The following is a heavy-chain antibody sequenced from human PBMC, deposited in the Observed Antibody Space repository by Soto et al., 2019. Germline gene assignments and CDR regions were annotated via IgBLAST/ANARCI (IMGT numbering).Heavy chain of an antibody. CDR3: AREIAAPSPKVYYYGMDV. Sequence: GGSLRLSCAASGFTFSSYAMHWVRQAPGKGLEWVAVISYDGSNKYYADSVKGRFTISRDNSKNTLYLQMNSLRAEDTAVYYCAREIAAPSPKVYYYGMDVWGQGTTVTVSS. J-gene: IGHJ6*02. V-gene: IGHV3-30-3*01. D-gene: IGHD6-6*01. CDR1: GFTFSSYA. CDR2: ISYDGSNK.